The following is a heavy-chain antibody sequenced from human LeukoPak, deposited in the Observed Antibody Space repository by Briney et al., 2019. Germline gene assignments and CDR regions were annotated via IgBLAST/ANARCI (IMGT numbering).Heavy chain of an antibody. Sequence: SETLSLTCAVYGGSFSGYYWSWIRQPPGKGLEWIGEINHSGSTNYNPSLKSRVTISVDTSKNQFSLKLSSVTAADTAVYYCARVITMVRGALGWFDPWGQGTLVTVSS. V-gene: IGHV4-34*01. CDR1: GGSFSGYY. D-gene: IGHD3-10*01. J-gene: IGHJ5*02. CDR3: ARVITMVRGALGWFDP. CDR2: INHSGST.